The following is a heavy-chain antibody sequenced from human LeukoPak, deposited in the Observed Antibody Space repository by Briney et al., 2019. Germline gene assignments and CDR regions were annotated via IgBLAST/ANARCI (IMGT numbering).Heavy chain of an antibody. V-gene: IGHV1-69*06. D-gene: IGHD2-15*01. CDR1: GGTFSSYA. J-gene: IGHJ5*02. CDR2: IIPIFGTA. Sequence: SVKVSCKASGGTFSSYAISWVRQAPGQGLEWMGGIIPIFGTANYAQKFQGRATMTADKSTSTAYMELSSLRSEDAAVYYCARGGGTSLNNWFDPWGQGTLVTVSS. CDR3: ARGGGTSLNNWFDP.